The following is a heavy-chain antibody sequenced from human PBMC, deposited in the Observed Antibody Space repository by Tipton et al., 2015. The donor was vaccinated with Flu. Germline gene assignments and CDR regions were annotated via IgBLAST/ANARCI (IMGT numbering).Heavy chain of an antibody. Sequence: SLRLSCAASGFTFSSSAMHWVRQAPGKGLQWVSFIRFDGSNKYYGDSVKGRFTISRDNSKNMVFLQMNDLRPEDTAVYYCAKDRTESYYDSSGALDQWGQGTLVIVSS. J-gene: IGHJ4*02. V-gene: IGHV3-30*02. D-gene: IGHD3-22*01. CDR1: GFTFSSSA. CDR3: AKDRTESYYDSSGALDQ. CDR2: IRFDGSNK.